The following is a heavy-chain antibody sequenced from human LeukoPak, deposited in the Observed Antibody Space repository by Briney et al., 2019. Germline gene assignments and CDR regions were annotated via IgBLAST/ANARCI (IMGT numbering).Heavy chain of an antibody. D-gene: IGHD2-15*01. CDR1: GYTFTSYG. CDR3: ARGLYCSGGSCYSWFDP. CDR2: NSAYNGNT. Sequence: ASVKVSCKASGYTFTSYGISLVRRAPGQGLEWMGRNSAYNGNTNYAQKLQGRVTMTTDTSTSTAYMELRSLRSDDTAVYYCARGLYCSGGSCYSWFDPWGQGNLVTVSS. V-gene: IGHV1-18*01. J-gene: IGHJ5*02.